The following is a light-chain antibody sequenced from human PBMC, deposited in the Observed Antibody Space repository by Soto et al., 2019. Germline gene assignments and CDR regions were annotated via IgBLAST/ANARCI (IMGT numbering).Light chain of an antibody. V-gene: IGKV1-5*03. CDR1: QTISSW. CDR3: QHYTSYSEV. CDR2: KAS. Sequence: DIQMTQSPSTLSGSVGDRVTITCRASQTISSWLAWYQQKPGKAPKLLIYKASTLKSGVPSRFSGSESGTEFTLTISSLQPDDFATYYCQHYTSYSEVFGQGPKVQLK. J-gene: IGKJ1*01.